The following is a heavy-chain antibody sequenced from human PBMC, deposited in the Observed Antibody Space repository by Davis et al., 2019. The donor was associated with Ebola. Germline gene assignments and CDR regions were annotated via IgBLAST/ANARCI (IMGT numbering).Heavy chain of an antibody. CDR2: INPNSGGT. CDR1: GYTFTSYG. CDR3: EGVKEFTDYGMDV. V-gene: IGHV1-2*04. Sequence: ASVKVSCKASGYTFTSYGISWARQAPGQGLEWMGWINPNSGGTNYAQKFQGWVPMTRDTSISTAYMELSRLRSDETAVYYCEGVKEFTDYGMDVWAQGTTVTV. D-gene: IGHD3-10*01. J-gene: IGHJ6*02.